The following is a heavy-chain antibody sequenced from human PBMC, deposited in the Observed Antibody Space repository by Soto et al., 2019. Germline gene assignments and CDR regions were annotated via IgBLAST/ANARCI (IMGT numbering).Heavy chain of an antibody. D-gene: IGHD3-3*01. J-gene: IGHJ5*02. CDR3: ARKALRFLEWLSDNWFDP. CDR2: ISYDGSNK. CDR1: GFTFSSYA. V-gene: IGHV3-30-3*01. Sequence: QVQLVESGGGVVQPGRSLRLSCAASGFTFSSYAMHWVRQAPGKGLEWVAVISYDGSNKYYADSVKGRFTISRDNSKNTLYLQMNSLRAEDTAVYYCARKALRFLEWLSDNWFDPWGQGTLFTVSS.